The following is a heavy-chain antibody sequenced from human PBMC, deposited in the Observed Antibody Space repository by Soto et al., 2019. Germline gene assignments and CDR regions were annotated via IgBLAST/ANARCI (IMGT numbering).Heavy chain of an antibody. V-gene: IGHV3-23*01. CDR2: VSGNAGST. Sequence: GGSLRLSCATSVFAFSSFAMSWVRQAPGKGLEWVSTVSGNAGSTYYADSVKGRFTISRDNSKNTLYLQMNNLRAEDTAVYYSAKDNHYDSGGYYYEGYFDYWGQGTLVTVSS. D-gene: IGHD3-22*01. CDR3: AKDNHYDSGGYYYEGYFDY. CDR1: VFAFSSFA. J-gene: IGHJ4*02.